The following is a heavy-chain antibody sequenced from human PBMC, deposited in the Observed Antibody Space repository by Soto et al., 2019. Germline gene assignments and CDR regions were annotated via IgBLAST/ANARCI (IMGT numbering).Heavy chain of an antibody. CDR3: ARGGATPAASVLNWFDP. Sequence: QVQLVQSGGEVKKPGASVRLSCKASGYTFTNYGITGVRQAPGQGLEWMGWVSAYNGDTHYAQKVQGRVTLTTDTSTNTAYMELRSLRSDHTAVVYCARGGATPAASVLNWFDPWGQGTLVTVSS. D-gene: IGHD6-25*01. CDR1: GYTFTNYG. CDR2: VSAYNGDT. J-gene: IGHJ5*02. V-gene: IGHV1-18*01.